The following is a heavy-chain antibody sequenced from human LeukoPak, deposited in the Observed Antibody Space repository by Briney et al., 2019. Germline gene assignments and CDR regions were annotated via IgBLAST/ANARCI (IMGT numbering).Heavy chain of an antibody. V-gene: IGHV4-59*12. CDR1: GGSISSYY. CDR2: IYYSGST. J-gene: IGHJ5*02. CDR3: ARDSIA. Sequence: SETLSLTCTVSGGSISSYYWSWIRQPPGKGLEWIGSIYYSGSTYYNPSLKSRVTISVDTSKNQFSLKLSSVTAADTAVYYCARDSIAWGQGTLVTVSS.